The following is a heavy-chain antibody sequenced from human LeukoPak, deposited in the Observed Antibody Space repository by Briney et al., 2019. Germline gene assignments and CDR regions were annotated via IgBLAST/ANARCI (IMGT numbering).Heavy chain of an antibody. D-gene: IGHD3-22*01. V-gene: IGHV4-59*01. Sequence: SETLSLTCTVSGGSISSYYWSWIRQPPGKGLEWIAYISGIGSINYNPSLKSRVTISLDTSKNQFSLKLSSVTAADTAVYYCASWNYHDSSGYAGFDYWGQGTLVTVSS. J-gene: IGHJ4*02. CDR3: ASWNYHDSSGYAGFDY. CDR1: GGSISSYY. CDR2: ISGIGSI.